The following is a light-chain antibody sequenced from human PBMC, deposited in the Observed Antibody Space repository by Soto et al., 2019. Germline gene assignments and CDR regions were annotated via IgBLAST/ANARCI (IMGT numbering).Light chain of an antibody. J-gene: IGKJ1*01. CDR3: QQRSDWPPP. CDR1: QTVGSY. CDR2: DTS. Sequence: EIVLTQSPATLSLSPGERATLSCRASQTVGSYLAWFRQTPGQAPRLHIYDTSIRATGNPARFSGSGSGTDFTLTISSLEAEDFSVYDCQQRSDWPPPFGQVTKGEI. V-gene: IGKV3-11*01.